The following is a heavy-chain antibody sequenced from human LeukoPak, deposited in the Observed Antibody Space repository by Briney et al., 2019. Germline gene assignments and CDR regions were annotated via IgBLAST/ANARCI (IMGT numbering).Heavy chain of an antibody. CDR2: IYYSGST. CDR1: GGSISSYY. V-gene: IGHV4-59*01. Sequence: PSETLSLTCTVSGGSISSYYWSWIRQPPGKGLEWIGYIYYSGSTNYNPSLKSRVTISVDTSKNQFSLKLSSVTAADTAVYYCASSYYDILTGPGVFDYWGQGTLVTVSS. J-gene: IGHJ4*02. D-gene: IGHD3-9*01. CDR3: ASSYYDILTGPGVFDY.